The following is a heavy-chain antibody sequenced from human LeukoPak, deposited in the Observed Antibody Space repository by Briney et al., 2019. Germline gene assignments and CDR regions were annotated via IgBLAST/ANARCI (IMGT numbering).Heavy chain of an antibody. V-gene: IGHV3-21*01. D-gene: IGHD5-18*01. CDR3: ARVIGYSYGYYFDY. Sequence: PGGSLRLSCAASGFTFSSYSMNWVRQAPGKGLEWVSSISSSSYIYYADSVKGRFTISRDNAKNSLYLQMNSLRAEDTAVYYCARVIGYSYGYYFDYWGQGTLVTVSS. CDR1: GFTFSSYS. J-gene: IGHJ4*02. CDR2: ISSSSYI.